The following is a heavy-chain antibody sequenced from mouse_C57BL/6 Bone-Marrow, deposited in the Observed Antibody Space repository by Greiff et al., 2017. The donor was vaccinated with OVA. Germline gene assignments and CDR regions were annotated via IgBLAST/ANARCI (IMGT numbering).Heavy chain of an antibody. V-gene: IGHV1-64*01. CDR1: GYTFTSYW. CDR3: LYDGYLYAMDY. Sequence: QVQLQQPGAELVKPGASVKLYCKASGYTFTSYWMHWVKQRPGQGLEWIGMIHPNSGSTNYNEKFKSKATLTVDKSSSTAYMLLSSLTSEDSAVYYCLYDGYLYAMDYWGQGTSVTVSS. J-gene: IGHJ4*01. CDR2: IHPNSGST. D-gene: IGHD2-3*01.